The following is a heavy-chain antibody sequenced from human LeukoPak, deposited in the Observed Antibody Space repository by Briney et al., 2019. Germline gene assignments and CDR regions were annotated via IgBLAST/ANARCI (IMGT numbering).Heavy chain of an antibody. CDR1: GGSISSSSYY. V-gene: IGHV4-39*01. Sequence: SETLSLICTVSGGSISSSSYYWGWIRQPPGKGLEWIGSIYYSGSTYYNPSLKSRVTISVDTSKNQFSLKLSSVTAADTAVYYCARQARDYIDYWGQGTLVTVSS. CDR2: IYYSGST. J-gene: IGHJ4*02. CDR3: ARQARDYIDY.